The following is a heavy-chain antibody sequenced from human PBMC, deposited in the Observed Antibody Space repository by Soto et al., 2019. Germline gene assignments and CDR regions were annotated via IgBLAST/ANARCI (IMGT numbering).Heavy chain of an antibody. J-gene: IGHJ4*02. CDR3: ARGIRRWLRRINSGYSG. D-gene: IGHD5-12*01. CDR2: IIPMFGTA. CDR1: GGTFSTYA. Sequence: QVQLVQSGAEVKKPESSVKVSCKAPGGTFSTYAISWVRQAPGQGLEWRGGIIPMFGTANYAQRFQDRVTITADESPNTVYMELSSLRAEDTAVYFCARGIRRWLRRINSGYSGWGQGTLVTVSS. V-gene: IGHV1-69*12.